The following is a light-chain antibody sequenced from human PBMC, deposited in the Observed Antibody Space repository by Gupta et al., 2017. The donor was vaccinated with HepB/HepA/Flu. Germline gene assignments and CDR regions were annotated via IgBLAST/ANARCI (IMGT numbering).Light chain of an antibody. J-gene: IGLJ3*02. CDR1: SSNFWAGYD. CDR3: QSYDSSLRGSRV. V-gene: IGLV1-40*01. CDR2: GNR. Sequence: QSVLSQPPSVSVPPRQMVTISCTGSSSNFWAGYDAHWYQQIPGTAPKLIIYGNRNQASGVPDRFYGSKSGTSASLVITGLQAEDEDDYYSQSYDSSLRGSRVFGGGTKLTVL.